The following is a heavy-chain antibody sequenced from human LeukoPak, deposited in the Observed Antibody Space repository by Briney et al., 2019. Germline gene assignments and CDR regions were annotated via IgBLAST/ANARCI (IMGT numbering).Heavy chain of an antibody. V-gene: IGHV3-21*04. D-gene: IGHD2-15*01. CDR3: ARVLRYCSGGNCYSGGLGYMDV. CDR1: GFTFSHYS. CDR2: IGSTLGHI. J-gene: IGHJ6*03. Sequence: NSGGSLRLSCAGSGFTFSHYSMNWVRQAPGKGLEWVSSIGSTLGHIYYADSVKGRFTISRDNAKNSLFLQMNSLRAEDTAVYYCARVLRYCSGGNCYSGGLGYMDVWGKGTTVTISS.